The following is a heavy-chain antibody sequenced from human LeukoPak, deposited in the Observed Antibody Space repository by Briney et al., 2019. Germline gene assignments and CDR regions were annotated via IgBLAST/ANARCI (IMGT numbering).Heavy chain of an antibody. J-gene: IGHJ4*02. CDR3: AKSDHTKTYYFDY. CDR2: IFYSGLT. V-gene: IGHV4-39*01. D-gene: IGHD1-14*01. CDR1: GGSINSPTYD. Sequence: PSQTLSLTCTVSGGSINSPTYDWAWIRQAPGKGLEWFGSIFYSGLTYYHLSLKSRLTISVDTSRNQFSLKLSSGTAADTAVYHCAKSDHTKTYYFDYWGQGALVTVSS.